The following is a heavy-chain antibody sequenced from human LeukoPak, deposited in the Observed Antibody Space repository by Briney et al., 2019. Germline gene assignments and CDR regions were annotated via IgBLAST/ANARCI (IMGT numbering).Heavy chain of an antibody. CDR2: IWYDGSNK. Sequence: GGSLRLPCAASGFTFSSYGMHWVRQAPGKGLEWVAVIWYDGSNKYYADSVKGRFTISRDNSMNTLYLQMNSLRAEDTAVYYCARSLPDSSGYYYADYWGQGTLVTVSS. CDR1: GFTFSSYG. J-gene: IGHJ4*02. D-gene: IGHD3-22*01. V-gene: IGHV3-33*01. CDR3: ARSLPDSSGYYYADY.